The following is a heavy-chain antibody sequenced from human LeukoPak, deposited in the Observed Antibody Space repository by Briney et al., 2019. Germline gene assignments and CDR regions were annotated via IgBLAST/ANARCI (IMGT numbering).Heavy chain of an antibody. CDR2: ISGSGGGT. D-gene: IGHD3-22*01. CDR1: GITLSNYG. CDR3: AKRGVVIRVILVGFHKEAYYFDS. V-gene: IGHV3-23*01. Sequence: PTGGSLRLSCAVSGITLSNYGMSWVRQAPGKGLEWVAGISGSGGGTNYADSVKGRFTISRDNARNTLYLQMNSLRVEDTAAYFCAKRGVVIRVILVGFHKEAYYFDSWGQGALVTVSS. J-gene: IGHJ4*02.